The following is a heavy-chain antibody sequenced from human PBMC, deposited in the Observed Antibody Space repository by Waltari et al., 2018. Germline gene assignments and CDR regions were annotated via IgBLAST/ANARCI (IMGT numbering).Heavy chain of an antibody. D-gene: IGHD3-10*01. CDR2: IYSGGTT. V-gene: IGHV3-53*01. CDR3: ARATYSYGSGSYPFDY. CDR1: GFTVSRHY. Sequence: EVQLVESGGGLIQPGGSLRLSCAASGFTVSRHYMNWVRQAPGTGLEWVSVIYSGGTTYYADSVKGRFTISRDNSKNTLYLQMNRLTAEDTAVYYCARATYSYGSGSYPFDYWGQGTLVTVSS. J-gene: IGHJ4*02.